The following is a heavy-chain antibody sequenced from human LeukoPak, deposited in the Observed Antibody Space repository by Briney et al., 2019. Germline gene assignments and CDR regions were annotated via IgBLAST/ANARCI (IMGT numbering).Heavy chain of an antibody. J-gene: IGHJ4*02. CDR2: ISYDGSNK. Sequence: GGSLRLSCAASGFTFSSYAMHWVRQAPGKGLEWVAVISYDGSNKYYADSVKGRFTISRDNSKNTLYLQMNSLRAEDTAVYYCARDRSVVGAFFDYWGQGTLVTVSS. V-gene: IGHV3-30-3*01. D-gene: IGHD1-26*01. CDR3: ARDRSVVGAFFDY. CDR1: GFTFSSYA.